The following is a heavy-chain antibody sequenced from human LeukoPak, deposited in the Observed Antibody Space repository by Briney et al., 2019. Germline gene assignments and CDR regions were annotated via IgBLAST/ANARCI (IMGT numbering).Heavy chain of an antibody. V-gene: IGHV4-34*01. CDR2: INQSGST. CDR1: GGSFSGYY. J-gene: IGHJ4*02. D-gene: IGHD3-16*02. CDR3: ARGFLLGGYRPAFGY. Sequence: SETLSLTCAVYGGSFSGYYWSWIRQPPGKGLEWIGEINQSGSTNYNPSLKSRVTISVDTSKNQFSLKLSSVTAADTAVYYCARGFLLGGYRPAFGYWGQGTLVTVSS.